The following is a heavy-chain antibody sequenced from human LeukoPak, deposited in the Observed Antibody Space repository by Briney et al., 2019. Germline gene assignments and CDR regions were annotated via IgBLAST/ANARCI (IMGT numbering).Heavy chain of an antibody. CDR2: MNPNSGGT. V-gene: IGHV1-2*02. CDR1: GYTLTGYY. D-gene: IGHD3-22*01. J-gene: IGHJ2*01. Sequence: GASVKVSCKASGYTLTGYYMHWVRQAPGQGLEWMGWMNPNSGGTKYALKFQGRVTMTRDTSISTAYMELSRLRSDDTAMYYCARDRGYYDSSGYSRLGWYFDLWGRGTLVTVSS. CDR3: ARDRGYYDSSGYSRLGWYFDL.